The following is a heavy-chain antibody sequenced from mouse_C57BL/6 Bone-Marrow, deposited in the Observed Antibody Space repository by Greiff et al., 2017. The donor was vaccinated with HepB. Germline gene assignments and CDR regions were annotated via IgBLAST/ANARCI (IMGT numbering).Heavy chain of an antibody. Sequence: VQLKQSGPELVKPGASVKISCKASGYTFTDYYMNWVKQSHGKSLEWIGDINPNNGGTSYKQKFKGKATLNVDKSSSKAYMELRSLTSEDSAVYYCAREGYYYGSSLYYAMDYWGQGTSVTVSS. CDR3: AREGYYYGSSLYYAMDY. V-gene: IGHV1-26*01. CDR1: GYTFTDYY. D-gene: IGHD1-1*01. CDR2: INPNNGGT. J-gene: IGHJ4*01.